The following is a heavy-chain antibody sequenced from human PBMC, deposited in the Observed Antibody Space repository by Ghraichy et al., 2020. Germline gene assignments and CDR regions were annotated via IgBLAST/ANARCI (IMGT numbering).Heavy chain of an antibody. CDR1: GFTFSSYS. CDR3: ARGQGVVAYDAFDI. Sequence: GGSLRLSCAASGFTFSSYSMNWVRQAPGKGLEWVSYISSSSTIYYADSVKGRFTISRDNAKNSLYLQMNSLRDEDTAVYYCARGQGVVAYDAFDIWGQGTMVTVSS. J-gene: IGHJ3*02. V-gene: IGHV3-48*02. CDR2: ISSSSTI. D-gene: IGHD3-22*01.